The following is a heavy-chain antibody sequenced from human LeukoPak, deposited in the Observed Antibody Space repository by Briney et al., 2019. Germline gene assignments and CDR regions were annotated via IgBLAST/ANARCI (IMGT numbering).Heavy chain of an antibody. CDR1: GFSFSSYS. V-gene: IGHV3-21*01. CDR2: ISSTSRSSYI. CDR3: ARGYIDNLGYSPCSSFYS. D-gene: IGHD3-22*01. Sequence: PGGSLRPSCAASGFSFSSYSMNWLRQAPGKGLEWVSSISSTSRSSYIFYAESVKGRFTISRDNTKNSLFLQMNSLVDEDTAVYYCARGYIDNLGYSPCSSFYSWGQGSLVTVSS. J-gene: IGHJ1*01.